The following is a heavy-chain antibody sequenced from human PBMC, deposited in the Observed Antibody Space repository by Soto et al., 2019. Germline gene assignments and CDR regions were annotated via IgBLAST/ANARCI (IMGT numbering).Heavy chain of an antibody. D-gene: IGHD1-26*01. Sequence: QVQLQESGPGLVKPSETLSLTCTVSGDSFSTYLWSWIRQPPGKGLEWIGFISYSGSTNYNPSLKSRVGIAVDTSKNHFALMLTSVTAADTAVYYCARDGGIVGVNTYFDYWGQGTLVTVSS. CDR3: ARDGGIVGVNTYFDY. J-gene: IGHJ4*02. CDR1: GDSFSTYL. V-gene: IGHV4-59*01. CDR2: ISYSGST.